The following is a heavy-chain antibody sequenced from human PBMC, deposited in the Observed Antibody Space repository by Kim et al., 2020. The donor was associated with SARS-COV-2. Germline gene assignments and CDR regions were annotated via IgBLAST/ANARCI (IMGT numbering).Heavy chain of an antibody. J-gene: IGHJ3*02. V-gene: IGHV3-48*02. Sequence: DSVKGRFTISRDNAKNSLYLQMNSLRDEDTAVYYCARDLGGWNPDGAFDIWGQGTMVTVSS. CDR3: ARDLGGWNPDGAFDI. D-gene: IGHD1-1*01.